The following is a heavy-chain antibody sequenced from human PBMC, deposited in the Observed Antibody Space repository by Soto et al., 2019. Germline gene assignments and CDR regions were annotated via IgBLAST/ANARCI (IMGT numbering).Heavy chain of an antibody. CDR3: ARGGVVGATRTEGFDY. CDR1: GGSISSSNW. Sequence: SETLSLTCAVSGGSISSSNWWSWVRQPPGKGLEWIGEIYHSGSTNYNPFLKSRVTISVDKSKNQFSLKLSSVTAADTAVYYCARGGVVGATRTEGFDYWGQGTLVTVSS. CDR2: IYHSGST. J-gene: IGHJ4*02. D-gene: IGHD1-26*01. V-gene: IGHV4-4*02.